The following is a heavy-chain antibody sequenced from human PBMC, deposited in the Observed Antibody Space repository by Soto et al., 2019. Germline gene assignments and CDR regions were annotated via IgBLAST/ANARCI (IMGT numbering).Heavy chain of an antibody. J-gene: IGHJ4*02. D-gene: IGHD3-10*01. CDR3: ARSFMVPVDFFDC. Sequence: PSEPMSLTCTVSGASISGFYWSWIRKSAGKGLEWIGRIYATGTTDYNPSLKSRVMMSVDTSKNQFTLKLSSVTAADTGVYFCARSFMVPVDFFDCWGQGTLVTVYS. V-gene: IGHV4-4*07. CDR1: GASISGFY. CDR2: IYATGTT.